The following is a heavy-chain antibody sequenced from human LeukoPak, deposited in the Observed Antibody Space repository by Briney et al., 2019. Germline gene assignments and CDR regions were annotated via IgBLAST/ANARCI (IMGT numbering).Heavy chain of an antibody. CDR3: ARVYKSSGWYSDY. Sequence: GGSLRLSCAASGFTFSDYYMSWIRQAPGKGLEGVSYISSSGSTIYYADSVKGRFTISRDNAKNSLYLQMNSLRAEDTAVYYCARVYKSSGWYSDYWGQGTLVTVSS. V-gene: IGHV3-11*01. CDR2: ISSSGSTI. CDR1: GFTFSDYY. J-gene: IGHJ4*02. D-gene: IGHD6-19*01.